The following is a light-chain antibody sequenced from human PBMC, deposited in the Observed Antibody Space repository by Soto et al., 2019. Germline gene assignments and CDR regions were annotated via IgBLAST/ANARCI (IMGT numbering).Light chain of an antibody. CDR1: SSDVGGYNY. CDR3: SSYTSSNVV. V-gene: IGLV2-14*01. CDR2: EVS. Sequence: QSALTQPASVSGSPGQSITISCTGTSSDVGGYNYVSWYQQHPGKAPKLLIYEVSNRPSGVSNRFSGSKSGNTASLTISGLPAEDEADYYCSSYTSSNVVFGGGTKLTVL. J-gene: IGLJ2*01.